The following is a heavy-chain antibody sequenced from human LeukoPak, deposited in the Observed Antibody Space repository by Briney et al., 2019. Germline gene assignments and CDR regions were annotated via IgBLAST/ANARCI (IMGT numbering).Heavy chain of an antibody. V-gene: IGHV1-2*02. D-gene: IGHD6-19*01. CDR1: GYTFTGYY. CDR2: INPNSGGT. Sequence: GASVKVSCTASGYTFTGYYMHWVRQAPGQGLEWMGWINPNSGGTNYAQKFQGRVTMTRDTSISTAYMELSRLRSDDTAVYYCARDXXXQWPDSYYYYYMDVWGKGTTVTVSS. CDR3: ARDXXXQWPDSYYYYYMDV. J-gene: IGHJ6*03.